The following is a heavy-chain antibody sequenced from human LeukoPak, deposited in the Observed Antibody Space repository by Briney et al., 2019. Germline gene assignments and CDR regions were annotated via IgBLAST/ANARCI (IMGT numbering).Heavy chain of an antibody. D-gene: IGHD6-19*01. J-gene: IGHJ6*02. CDR1: GGSISSYY. CDR3: ARDRRGWTGAMVV. V-gene: IGHV4-59*01. Sequence: SETLSLTCTVSGGSISSYYWSWIRQPPGKGLEWIGYIYYSGSTNYNPSLKSRVTISVDTSKNQFSLKLSSVTAADTAVYYCARDRRGWTGAMVVWGQGTTVTVSS. CDR2: IYYSGST.